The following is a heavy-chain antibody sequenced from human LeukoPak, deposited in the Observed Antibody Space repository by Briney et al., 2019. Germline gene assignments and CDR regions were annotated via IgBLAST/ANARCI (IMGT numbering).Heavy chain of an antibody. CDR3: AKDKSYSSGYPDY. Sequence: PGRSLRLSXAAPGFTFISYGMHWIRQAPGKGLEWVAVIWYDGSNKYYADSVKGRFTISRDNSKNTLYLQMNSLRAEDTAVYYCAKDKSYSSGYPDYWGQGTLVTVSS. CDR2: IWYDGSNK. V-gene: IGHV3-33*06. D-gene: IGHD3-22*01. J-gene: IGHJ4*02. CDR1: GFTFISYG.